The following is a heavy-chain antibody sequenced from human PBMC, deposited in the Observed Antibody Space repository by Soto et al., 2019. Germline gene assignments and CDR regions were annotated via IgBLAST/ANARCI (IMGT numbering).Heavy chain of an antibody. J-gene: IGHJ4*02. CDR1: GFIFSSYA. CDR3: ARRDIVVVPAAWYFDY. Sequence: EVQLLESGGGLVQPGGSLRLSCAASGFIFSSYAMSWVRQAPGKGLEWVSAISGSDGSTYYADSVKGRFTISRDNSKNTLYLQMNSMRAEDTAVYYCARRDIVVVPAAWYFDYWGQGTLVTVSS. V-gene: IGHV3-23*01. CDR2: ISGSDGST. D-gene: IGHD2-2*01.